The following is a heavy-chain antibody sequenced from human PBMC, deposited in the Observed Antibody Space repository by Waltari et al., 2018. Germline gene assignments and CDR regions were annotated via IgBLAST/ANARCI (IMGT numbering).Heavy chain of an antibody. D-gene: IGHD6-13*01. CDR1: GFTFSNYW. CDR2: IKQLGNEK. CDR3: ARDLRSWPYYLDY. V-gene: IGHV3-7*01. J-gene: IGHJ4*02. Sequence: EVQLVESGGALVQPGGSLRLSCAASGFTFSNYWMNWVRQAPGRGLGWVASIKQLGNEKNYGDSVRGRFTSSRDDAKKSVYLELNSLRADDTAVYYCARDLRSWPYYLDYWGQGTLVTVSS.